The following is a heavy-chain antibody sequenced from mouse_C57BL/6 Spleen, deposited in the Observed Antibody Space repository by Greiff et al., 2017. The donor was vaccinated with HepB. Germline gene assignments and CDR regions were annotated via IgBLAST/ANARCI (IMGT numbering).Heavy chain of an antibody. V-gene: IGHV1-82*01. CDR3: ARGGKIYYDYDGVCDY. D-gene: IGHD2-4*01. CDR1: GYAFSSSW. CDR2: IYPGDGDT. Sequence: VQLQQSGPELVKPGASVKISCKASGYAFSSSWMNWVKQRPGKGLEWIGRIYPGDGDTNYNGKFKGKATLTADKSSSPAYMQLSSMTSEDSAVYFCARGGKIYYDYDGVCDYWGQGTTLTVSS. J-gene: IGHJ2*01.